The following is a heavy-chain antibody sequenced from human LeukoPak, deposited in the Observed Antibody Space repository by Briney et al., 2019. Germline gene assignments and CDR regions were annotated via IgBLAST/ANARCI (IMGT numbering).Heavy chain of an antibody. CDR3: ARDDTVSMDV. D-gene: IGHD4-17*01. CDR2: IYYSGST. J-gene: IGHJ4*02. Sequence: SETLSLTCTVSGGSISSYYWSWIRQPPGKGLEWIGYIYYSGSTNYNPSLKSRVTISVDTSKNQFSLKLSSVTAADTAVYYCARDDTVSMDVWGQGTLVTVSS. V-gene: IGHV4-59*01. CDR1: GGSISSYY.